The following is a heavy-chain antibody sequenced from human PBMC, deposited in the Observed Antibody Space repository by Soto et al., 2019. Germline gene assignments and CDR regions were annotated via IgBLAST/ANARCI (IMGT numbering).Heavy chain of an antibody. V-gene: IGHV1-18*01. CDR3: ARDRIGTIFGVVSAGPNWFDP. J-gene: IGHJ5*02. CDR2: ISAYNGNT. Sequence: ASVKVSCKASGYTFTSYGISWLRQSPGQGLEWMGWISAYNGNTNYAQKLQGRVTMTTDTSTSTAYMELRSLRSDDTAVYYCARDRIGTIFGVVSAGPNWFDPWGQGTLVTVSS. CDR1: GYTFTSYG. D-gene: IGHD3-3*01.